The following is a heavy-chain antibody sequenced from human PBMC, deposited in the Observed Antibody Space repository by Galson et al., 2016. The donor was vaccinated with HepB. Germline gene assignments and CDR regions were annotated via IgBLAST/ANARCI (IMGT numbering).Heavy chain of an antibody. Sequence: ALVKPTQTLPLTCTFSGFSLNTSGMCVSWIRQPPGKALEWLALIDWDDDKYYNTSLKTRLTISKDTSKNQVVLTMTNMDPVDTATYYCARRTYLVDAFAIWGQGTMVTVSS. CDR2: IDWDDDK. D-gene: IGHD1-1*01. CDR3: ARRTYLVDAFAI. J-gene: IGHJ3*02. V-gene: IGHV2-70*01. CDR1: GFSLNTSGMC.